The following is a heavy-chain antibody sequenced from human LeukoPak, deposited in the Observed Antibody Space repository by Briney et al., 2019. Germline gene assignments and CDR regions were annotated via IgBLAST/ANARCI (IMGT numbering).Heavy chain of an antibody. CDR1: GYTFTSYA. CDR3: ASYSSSWDLTDHFDY. CDR2: INTNTGNP. V-gene: IGHV7-4-1*02. J-gene: IGHJ4*02. Sequence: ASVKVSCKASGYTFTSYAMNWVRQAPGQGLEWMGWINTNTGNPTYAQGFTGRFVFSLDTSVSTAYLQISSLKAEDTAVYYCASYSSSWDLTDHFDYWGQGTLVTVSS. D-gene: IGHD6-13*01.